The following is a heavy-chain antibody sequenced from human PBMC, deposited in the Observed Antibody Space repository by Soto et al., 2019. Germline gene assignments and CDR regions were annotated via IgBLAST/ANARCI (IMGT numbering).Heavy chain of an antibody. V-gene: IGHV3-30-3*01. CDR1: GFTFSSYA. CDR3: ARELGYCTNGVCYTKGYYYYGMDV. Sequence: SLRLSCAASGFTFSSYAMHWVRQAPGKGLEWVAVISYDGSNKYYADSVKGRFTISRDNSKNTLYLQMNSLRAEDTAVYYCARELGYCTNGVCYTKGYYYYGMDVWGQGTTVTVSS. D-gene: IGHD2-8*01. CDR2: ISYDGSNK. J-gene: IGHJ6*02.